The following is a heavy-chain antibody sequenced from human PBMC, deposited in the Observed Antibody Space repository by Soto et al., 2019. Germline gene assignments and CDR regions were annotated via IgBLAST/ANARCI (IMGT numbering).Heavy chain of an antibody. J-gene: IGHJ4*02. Sequence: PSETLSLTCTVSDVSISGSRYYWCWILQPPGRGLEWMGNIYYSGSTYYTPALKSRVTLSVDTSKNQFSLNLNSVNAADTAVYYCARHDGTIFGVVTPSYFDSWGQGALVTVSS. CDR3: ARHDGTIFGVVTPSYFDS. V-gene: IGHV4-39*01. D-gene: IGHD3-3*01. CDR2: IYYSGST. CDR1: DVSISGSRYY.